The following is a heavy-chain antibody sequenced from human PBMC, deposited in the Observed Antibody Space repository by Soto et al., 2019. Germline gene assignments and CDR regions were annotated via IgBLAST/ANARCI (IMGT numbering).Heavy chain of an antibody. Sequence: PGGSLRLSCAASGFTFSSYGMHWVRQAPGKGLEWVAVISYDGSNKYYADSVKGRFTISRDNSKNTLYLQMNSLRAEDTAVYYCAKDRAYYDSSGYSIHFDYWGQGTMVTVYS. V-gene: IGHV3-30*18. CDR3: AKDRAYYDSSGYSIHFDY. CDR1: GFTFSSYG. CDR2: ISYDGSNK. D-gene: IGHD3-22*01. J-gene: IGHJ4*02.